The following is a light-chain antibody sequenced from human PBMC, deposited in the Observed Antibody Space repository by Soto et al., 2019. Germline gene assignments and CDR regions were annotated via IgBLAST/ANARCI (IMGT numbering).Light chain of an antibody. Sequence: QSALTQPASVSGSPGQWITISCAGTNSDVGNYNLVSWYQQHPGKAPKLMIYAVSKRPSGVSNRFSGSKSGNTASLSISGLQAEDEADYYCCSYAGSSTFKLGGGTQLTVL. CDR1: NSDVGNYNL. CDR2: AVS. V-gene: IGLV2-23*02. J-gene: IGLJ2*01. CDR3: CSYAGSSTFK.